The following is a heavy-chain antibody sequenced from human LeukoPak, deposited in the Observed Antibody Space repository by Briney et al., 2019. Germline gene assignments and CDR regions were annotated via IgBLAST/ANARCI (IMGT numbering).Heavy chain of an antibody. Sequence: SETLSLTCAVSGGSISSGGYSWSWIRQPPGMGLEWIGYIYHSGSTYYNPSLKSRVTISVDRSKNRFSLKLSSVTAADTAVYYCARDGGVVGASDAFDIWGQGTMVTVSS. V-gene: IGHV4-30-2*01. CDR1: GGSISSGGYS. CDR3: ARDGGVVGASDAFDI. D-gene: IGHD1-26*01. CDR2: IYHSGST. J-gene: IGHJ3*02.